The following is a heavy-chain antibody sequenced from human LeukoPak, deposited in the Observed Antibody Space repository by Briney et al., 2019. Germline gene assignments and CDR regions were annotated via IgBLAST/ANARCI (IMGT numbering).Heavy chain of an antibody. J-gene: IGHJ6*03. CDR3: ARAARGYSYPYYYYMDV. D-gene: IGHD5-18*01. CDR1: GFTFSSYW. CDR2: IKQDGSEK. Sequence: GGSLRLSCAASGFTFSSYWMSWVRQAPGKGLEWVANIKQDGSEKYYVDSLKGRFTVSRDNAKNSLYLQMNSLRAEDTAVYYCARAARGYSYPYYYYMDVWGKGTTVTVSS. V-gene: IGHV3-7*01.